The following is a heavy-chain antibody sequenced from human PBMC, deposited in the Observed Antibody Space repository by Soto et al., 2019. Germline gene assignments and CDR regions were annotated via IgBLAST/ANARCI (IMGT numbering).Heavy chain of an antibody. D-gene: IGHD2-21*02. J-gene: IGHJ4*02. CDR2: VNPSGGHT. V-gene: IGHV1-46*01. CDR3: ARGGHVVVVTAALDY. CDR1: GDTFTDYY. Sequence: QVQLVQSGAEVKKPGASVKVSCKASGDTFTDYYIHWVRQAPGQGLEWMGTVNPSGGHTTYAQHFLGRRNMTRDTATSTLYMELTSLTSEDTAVYYCARGGHVVVVTAALDYWGQGTLVTVSS.